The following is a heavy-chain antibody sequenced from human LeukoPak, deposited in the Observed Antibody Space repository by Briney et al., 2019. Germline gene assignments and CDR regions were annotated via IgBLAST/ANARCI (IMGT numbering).Heavy chain of an antibody. D-gene: IGHD6-13*01. CDR2: IYYSGNT. V-gene: IGHV4-59*12. J-gene: IGHJ4*02. CDR3: ARADSSSGMVSWY. Sequence: PSETLSLTCTVSDGSISSYYWSWIRQPPGKGLEWIGYIYYSGNTNYNPSLKSRVTISVDTSKNQFSLKLSSVTAADTAVFYCARADSSSGMVSWYWGQGTLVTVSS. CDR1: DGSISSYY.